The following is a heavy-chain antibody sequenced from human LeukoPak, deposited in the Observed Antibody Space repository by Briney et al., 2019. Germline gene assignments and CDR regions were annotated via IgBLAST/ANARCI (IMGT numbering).Heavy chain of an antibody. J-gene: IGHJ3*02. CDR1: GFTFSSYW. D-gene: IGHD2-2*01. V-gene: IGHV3-7*01. Sequence: GGSLRLSCAASGFTFSSYWMSWVRQAPGKGLEWVANIKQDGSEKYYVDSVKGRFTISRDNAKNSLYLQMNSLRAEDTAVYYCARETHDDIVVVMGAFDIWGQGTMVTVSS. CDR3: ARETHDDIVVVMGAFDI. CDR2: IKQDGSEK.